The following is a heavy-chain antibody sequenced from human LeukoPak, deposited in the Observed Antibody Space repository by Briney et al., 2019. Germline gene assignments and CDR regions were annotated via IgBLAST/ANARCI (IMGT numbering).Heavy chain of an antibody. D-gene: IGHD1-14*01. J-gene: IGHJ4*02. CDR1: GFTFSSYA. CDR2: ISGSGGST. Sequence: GGSLRLSCAASGFTFSSYAMSWVRQAPGKGLEWVSAISGSGGSTYYADSVKGRFTISRDNSKSTLYLQMNSLRAEDTAVYYCAKDPDDHYYFDSWGQGTLVTVSS. CDR3: AKDPDDHYYFDS. V-gene: IGHV3-23*01.